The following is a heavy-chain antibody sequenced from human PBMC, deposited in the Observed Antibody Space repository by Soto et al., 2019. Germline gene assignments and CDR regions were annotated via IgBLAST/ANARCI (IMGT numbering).Heavy chain of an antibody. CDR1: GFTFSNAW. CDR2: IKSKTDGGTT. V-gene: IGHV3-15*01. J-gene: IGHJ4*02. CDR3: TTDVGYCSSTSCYRRAY. Sequence: EVQLVESGGGLVKPGGSLRLSCAASGFTFSNAWMSWVRQAPGKGLEWVGRIKSKTDGGTTDYAAPVKGRFTISRDDSKNTLYLQMNSLKTEDTAVYYCTTDVGYCSSTSCYRRAYWGQGTLVTVSS. D-gene: IGHD2-2*02.